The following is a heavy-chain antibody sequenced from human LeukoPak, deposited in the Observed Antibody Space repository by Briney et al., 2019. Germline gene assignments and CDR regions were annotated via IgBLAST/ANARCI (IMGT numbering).Heavy chain of an antibody. J-gene: IGHJ4*02. D-gene: IGHD6-13*01. V-gene: IGHV3-66*01. CDR1: GLSVSSNY. CDR2: IYSGGST. Sequence: PGGSLRLSCAASGLSVSSNYMIWVRKAPGKGLEGVSVIYSGGSTYYGDSVKGRFIISRDKAKNEVYLQMNSLRAEDTALYYCSRSVAAGLGFSDYWGQGTLVIVSS. CDR3: SRSVAAGLGFSDY.